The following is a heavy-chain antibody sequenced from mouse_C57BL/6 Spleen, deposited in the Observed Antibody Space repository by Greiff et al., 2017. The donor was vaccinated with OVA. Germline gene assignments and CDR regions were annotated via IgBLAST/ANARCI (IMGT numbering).Heavy chain of an antibody. V-gene: IGHV1-81*01. Sequence: VQLQQSGAELARPGASVKLSCKASGYTFTSYGISWVMQSTGQGLEWIGEIYPRSGNTYYNEKFTGKAPLTADKSSSTAYMELRSLTSEDSAVYFCARRSTVPPCRYFDVWGTGTTVTVSS. CDR2: IYPRSGNT. D-gene: IGHD1-1*01. CDR1: GYTFTSYG. J-gene: IGHJ1*03. CDR3: ARRSTVPPCRYFDV.